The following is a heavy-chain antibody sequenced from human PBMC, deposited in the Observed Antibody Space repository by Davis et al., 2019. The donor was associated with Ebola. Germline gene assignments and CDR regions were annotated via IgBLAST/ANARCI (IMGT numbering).Heavy chain of an antibody. Sequence: GESLKIPCAASGFTFSSYRMIWVRQAPGKGLEWVPSISCCSFYIYYPDSVRGRFTISRDNAKDSLYLQMNSLRAEDTAVYYCAREGLCSSASCLDYWGQGTLVTVSS. V-gene: IGHV3-21*01. CDR3: AREGLCSSASCLDY. CDR1: GFTFSSYR. D-gene: IGHD2-2*01. CDR2: ISCCSFYI. J-gene: IGHJ4*02.